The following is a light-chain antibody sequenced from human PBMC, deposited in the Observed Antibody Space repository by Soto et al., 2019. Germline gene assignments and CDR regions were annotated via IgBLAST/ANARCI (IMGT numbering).Light chain of an antibody. J-gene: IGKJ2*01. V-gene: IGKV3-20*01. CDR3: QQYGGSPPDT. CDR1: QSVISSY. Sequence: DIVLTQSPGTLSLSPGERATLSFRASQSVISSYLSWYQQKPGQAPRLLIYGTSTRATGIPDRFSVSGSGTDFTLTISRLEPEDFAVYYCQQYGGSPPDTFGQGTKLEI. CDR2: GTS.